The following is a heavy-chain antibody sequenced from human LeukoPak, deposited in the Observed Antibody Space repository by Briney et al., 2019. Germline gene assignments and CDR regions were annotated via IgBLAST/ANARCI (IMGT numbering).Heavy chain of an antibody. V-gene: IGHV1-2*02. Sequence: ASVKVSCKASGYTFTGYYMHWVRQAPGQGLAWMGWINPNSGGTNYAQKFQGRVTMTRDTSISTAYMELSRLRSDDTAVYYCLVRGVITLTYFDYWGQGTLVTVSS. CDR2: INPNSGGT. CDR3: LVRGVITLTYFDY. D-gene: IGHD3-10*01. CDR1: GYTFTGYY. J-gene: IGHJ4*02.